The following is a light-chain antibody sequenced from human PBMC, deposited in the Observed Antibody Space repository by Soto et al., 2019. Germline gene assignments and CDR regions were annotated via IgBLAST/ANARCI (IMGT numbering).Light chain of an antibody. CDR1: SSAIGNYNY. V-gene: IGLV2-14*01. Sequence: QSALTQPASVSGSPGQSITISCTGTSSAIGNYNYVSWYQQHPGKAPKVMIYEVSNRPSGVSNRFSGSKSDNTASLTISGLQADDEADYYCTSYTSSSTYVFGTGTKVTVL. CDR3: TSYTSSSTYV. CDR2: EVS. J-gene: IGLJ1*01.